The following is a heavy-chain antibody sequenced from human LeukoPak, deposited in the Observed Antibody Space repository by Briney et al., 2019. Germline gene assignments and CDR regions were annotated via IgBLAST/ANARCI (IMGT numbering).Heavy chain of an antibody. Sequence: SETLSLTCAVSGYSISSGHYWGWIRPPPGKGLEWIGSIYHSGSTYYNPSLKSRVTISVDTSKNQFSLNLSSVTAADTAVYYCARSPRASYCSGGSCYFDYWGQGTLVTVSS. J-gene: IGHJ4*02. D-gene: IGHD2-15*01. CDR1: GYSISSGHY. CDR3: ARSPRASYCSGGSCYFDY. V-gene: IGHV4-38-2*01. CDR2: IYHSGST.